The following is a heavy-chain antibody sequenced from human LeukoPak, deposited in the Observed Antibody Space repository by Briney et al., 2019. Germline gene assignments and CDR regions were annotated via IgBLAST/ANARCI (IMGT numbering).Heavy chain of an antibody. J-gene: IGHJ4*02. CDR1: GGSISSRSYY. Sequence: SETLSLTCTVSGGSISSRSYYWGWIRQPPGKGLEWIGCIYYSGGTSYNPSLKSRVTISVDTSKNQFSLKLSSVTAADTAVYYCARQFGSFVPYGGDPDRLGYWGQGTLVTVSS. CDR3: ARQFGSFVPYGGDPDRLGY. CDR2: IYYSGGT. V-gene: IGHV4-39*01. D-gene: IGHD4-23*01.